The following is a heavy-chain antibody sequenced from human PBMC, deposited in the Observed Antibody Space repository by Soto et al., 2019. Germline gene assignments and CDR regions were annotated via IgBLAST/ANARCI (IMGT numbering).Heavy chain of an antibody. J-gene: IGHJ3*02. CDR2: IYYSGST. CDR1: GGSISSGGYY. CDR3: ARDSYSSSWKDAFDI. Sequence: QVQLQESGPGLVKPSQTLSLTCTVSGGSISSGGYYWSWIRQHPGKGLEWIGYIYYSGSTYYNPSLKSRVTIAVDTSKSQFSLKLSSVTAADTAVYYCARDSYSSSWKDAFDIWGQGTMVTVSS. V-gene: IGHV4-31*03. D-gene: IGHD6-13*01.